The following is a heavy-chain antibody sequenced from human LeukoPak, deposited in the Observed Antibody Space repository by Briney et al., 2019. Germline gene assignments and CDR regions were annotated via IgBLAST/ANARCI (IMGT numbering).Heavy chain of an antibody. Sequence: GESLQISCQGSGYSFTSYWIGWVRQMPGKGLEWMGIIYPGDSDTRYSPSFQGQVTISADKSISTAYLQWSSLKASDTAMYYCARPGIAGHEAFDIWGQGTMVTVSS. J-gene: IGHJ3*02. V-gene: IGHV5-51*01. CDR3: ARPGIAGHEAFDI. CDR1: GYSFTSYW. D-gene: IGHD6-13*01. CDR2: IYPGDSDT.